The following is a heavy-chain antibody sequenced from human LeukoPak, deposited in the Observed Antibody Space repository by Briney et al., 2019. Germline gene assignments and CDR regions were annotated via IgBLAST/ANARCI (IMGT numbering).Heavy chain of an antibody. D-gene: IGHD2-2*01. CDR2: ISQSGGRST. CDR3: ARDLGCSTTSCRYNWFDP. J-gene: IGHJ5*02. V-gene: IGHV3-23*01. Sequence: PGGSLRLSCAASGFTFSSYAMTWVRQSPGKGLEWVSFISQSGGRSTDYADSVKGRFTISRDNSKNTLYPQMNSLRAEDTALYYCARDLGCSTTSCRYNWFDPWGQGTLVTVSS. CDR1: GFTFSSYA.